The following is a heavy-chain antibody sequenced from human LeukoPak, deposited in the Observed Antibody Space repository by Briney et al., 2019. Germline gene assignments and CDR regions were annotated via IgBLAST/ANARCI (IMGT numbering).Heavy chain of an antibody. J-gene: IGHJ1*01. CDR2: IYYSGST. V-gene: IGHV4-59*01. CDR3: ASHGYYYDSSGETGYFQH. CDR1: GGSISSYY. D-gene: IGHD3-22*01. Sequence: SETLTLTCTVSGGSISSYYWSWIRQPPGKGLEWIGYIYYSGSTNYNPSLKSRVTISVDTSKNQFSLKLSSVTAADTAVYYCASHGYYYDSSGETGYFQHWGQGTLVTVSS.